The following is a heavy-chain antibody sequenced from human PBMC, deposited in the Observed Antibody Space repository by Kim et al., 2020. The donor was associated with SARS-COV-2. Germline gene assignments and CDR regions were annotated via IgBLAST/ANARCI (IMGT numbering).Heavy chain of an antibody. J-gene: IGHJ5*02. CDR2: ST. CDR3: ARHLKGWFDP. Sequence: STNSNPALKSRVTISVDTSKNQFSLKLSSVTAADTAVYYCARHLKGWFDPWGQGTLVTVSS. V-gene: IGHV4-59*08.